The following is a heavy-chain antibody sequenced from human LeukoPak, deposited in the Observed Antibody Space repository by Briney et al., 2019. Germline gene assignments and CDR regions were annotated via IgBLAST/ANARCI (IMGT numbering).Heavy chain of an antibody. D-gene: IGHD3-10*01. CDR2: ISGRSETT. CDR3: ANYVYDSGNRRFDY. CDR1: GFTFSNYA. J-gene: IGHJ4*02. Sequence: GGSLRLSCAASGFTFSNYAMNWVRQAPGKGLEWVSTISGRSETTYYSDSVKGRSTISRDNPKNTLYLQMNSLRAEDTAVYYCANYVYDSGNRRFDYWGQGTLVTVSS. V-gene: IGHV3-23*01.